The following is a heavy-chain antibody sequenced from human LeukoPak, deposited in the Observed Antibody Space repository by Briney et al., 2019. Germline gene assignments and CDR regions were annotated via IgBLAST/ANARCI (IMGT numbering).Heavy chain of an antibody. CDR1: GFTISSGA. J-gene: IGHJ3*02. CDR2: ISGSGRST. Sequence: GGSLRLSCAASGFTISSGAMSWVRQAPGKGLEWVAVISGSGRSTAYADSVKGRFTISRDFSKNMVYLQMNSLRAEDTAVYYCAKDGTGAFDIWGQGTMVTVSS. CDR3: AKDGTGAFDI. V-gene: IGHV3-23*01.